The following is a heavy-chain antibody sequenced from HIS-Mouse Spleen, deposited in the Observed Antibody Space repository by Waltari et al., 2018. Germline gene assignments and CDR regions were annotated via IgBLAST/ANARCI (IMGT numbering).Heavy chain of an antibody. Sequence: QLQLQESSPGLVKPSETLSLTCTVSGGSISSRSYYSVWFRQPPGTGLEWIGSIYYSGSTYYNPSLKRRVTISVDTSKNQFSLKLSSVTAADTAVYYCAREIPYSSSWYDWYFDLWGRGTLVTVSS. CDR2: IYYSGST. V-gene: IGHV4-39*07. CDR3: AREIPYSSSWYDWYFDL. J-gene: IGHJ2*01. D-gene: IGHD6-13*01. CDR1: GGSISSRSYY.